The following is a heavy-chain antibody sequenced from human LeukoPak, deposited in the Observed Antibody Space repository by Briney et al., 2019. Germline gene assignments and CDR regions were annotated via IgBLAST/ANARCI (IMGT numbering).Heavy chain of an antibody. CDR3: ARARYSSGWYVGYYFDY. CDR1: GGSISSYY. CDR2: IYTSGST. J-gene: IGHJ4*02. Sequence: PSETLSLTCTVSGGSISSYYWSWIRQPAGKGLEWIGRIYTSGSTNYNPSLKSRVTISVDTSKNQSSLKLSPVTAADTAVYYCARARYSSGWYVGYYFDYWGQGTLVTVSS. V-gene: IGHV4-4*07. D-gene: IGHD6-19*01.